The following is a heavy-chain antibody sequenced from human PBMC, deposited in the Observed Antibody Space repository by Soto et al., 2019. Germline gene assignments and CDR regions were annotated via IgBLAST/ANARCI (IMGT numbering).Heavy chain of an antibody. CDR3: ARSDNYVAFDY. D-gene: IGHD3-22*01. Sequence: QVQLQESGPGLVKPSQTLSLTCTVSGDSFSSGDHKWSWIRQPPGKGLEWIGYTSYSGYTYNNPXXXXXXXXXXXXXXXXXXXXXXXXTXAXXXXYYCARSDNYVAFDYWGQGTLVTVSS. CDR1: GDSFSSGDHK. V-gene: IGHV4-30-4*01. CDR2: TSYSGYT. J-gene: IGHJ4*02.